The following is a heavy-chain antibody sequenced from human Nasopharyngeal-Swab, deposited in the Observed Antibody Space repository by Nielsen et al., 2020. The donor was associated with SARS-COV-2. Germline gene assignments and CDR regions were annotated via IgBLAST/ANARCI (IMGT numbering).Heavy chain of an antibody. CDR2: MNPNSGNT. V-gene: IGHV1-8*01. CDR1: GYTFTSYD. J-gene: IGHJ6*02. CDR3: ARGPSVPYSSTTYYYYYGMDV. D-gene: IGHD6-13*01. Sequence: ASVKVSCKASGYTFTSYDINWVRQATGQGLEWMGWMNPNSGNTGYAQKFQGRVTMTRNTSISTAYMELSSLRSEDTAVYYCARGPSVPYSSTTYYYYYGMDVWGQGTTVTVSS.